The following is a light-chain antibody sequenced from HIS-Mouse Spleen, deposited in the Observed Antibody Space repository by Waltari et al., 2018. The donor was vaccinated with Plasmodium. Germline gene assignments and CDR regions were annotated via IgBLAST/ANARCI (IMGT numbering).Light chain of an antibody. CDR2: GAS. V-gene: IGKV3-15*01. J-gene: IGKJ3*01. Sequence: EIVMTQSPATLSVSPGERATLSCRASQRVSSNLAWYQQKPGHAPRLLMYGASTRATGIPARFSGSGSGKEFTLTISSLQSEDFAVYYCQQYNNWSFTFGPGTKVDIK. CDR1: QRVSSN. CDR3: QQYNNWSFT.